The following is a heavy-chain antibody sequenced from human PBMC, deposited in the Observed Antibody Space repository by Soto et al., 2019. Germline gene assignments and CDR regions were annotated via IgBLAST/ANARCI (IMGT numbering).Heavy chain of an antibody. D-gene: IGHD6-19*01. CDR3: ARAPIAVAGTNWFDP. V-gene: IGHV1-2*04. CDR2: INPNSGGT. CDR1: GYTFTGYY. Sequence: ASVKVSCKASGYTFTGYYMHWVRQAPGQGLEWMGWINPNSGGTNYAQKFQGWVTMTRDTSISTAYMELSRLRSDDTAVYYCARAPIAVAGTNWFDPWGQGTLVTVSS. J-gene: IGHJ5*02.